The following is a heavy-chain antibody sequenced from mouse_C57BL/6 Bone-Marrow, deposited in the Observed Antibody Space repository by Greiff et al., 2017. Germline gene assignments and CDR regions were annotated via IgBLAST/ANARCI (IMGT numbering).Heavy chain of an antibody. J-gene: IGHJ4*01. CDR2: IHPNSGST. CDR3: ARRYYGSSEEYYAMDY. CDR1: GYTFTSYW. D-gene: IGHD1-1*01. V-gene: IGHV1-64*01. Sequence: QVQLQQPGAELVMPGASVKLSCQASGYTFTSYWMPWVKQRPGQGLEWIGMIHPNSGSTHSHEKFKSKATLTVDKSSSTAYVQLSSLTSEDSAVYYCARRYYGSSEEYYAMDYWGRGTSATGSA.